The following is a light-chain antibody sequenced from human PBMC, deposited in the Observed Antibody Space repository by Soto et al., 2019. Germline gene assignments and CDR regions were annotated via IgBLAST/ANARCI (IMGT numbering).Light chain of an antibody. V-gene: IGKV3-11*01. CDR2: DAS. CDR1: PSVDSH. J-gene: IGKJ1*01. Sequence: EIVLTQSPATLSLSPGKRATLSCRASPSVDSHLLWDQQKPGQAPRLLIYDASNRATGIPARFSGSGSGTDFTLTISSLEPEDFAVYYCQQRSSWPRTFGQGTKVEIK. CDR3: QQRSSWPRT.